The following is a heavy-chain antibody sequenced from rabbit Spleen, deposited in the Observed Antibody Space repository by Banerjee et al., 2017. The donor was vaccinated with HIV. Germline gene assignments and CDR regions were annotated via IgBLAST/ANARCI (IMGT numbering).Heavy chain of an antibody. D-gene: IGHD1-1*01. CDR2: IDPVFGGT. V-gene: IGHV1S47*01. CDR1: EFDLSNYV. J-gene: IGHJ4*01. Sequence: QEQLEESGGGLVKPGGTLTLTCKASEFDLSNYVMCWVRQAPGKGLEWIGSIDPVFGGTYYASWVNGRFTISSRNAQNTLHLQLNSLTAADTATYFCARDLASSAGNLWGPGTLVTVS. CDR3: ARDLASSAGNL.